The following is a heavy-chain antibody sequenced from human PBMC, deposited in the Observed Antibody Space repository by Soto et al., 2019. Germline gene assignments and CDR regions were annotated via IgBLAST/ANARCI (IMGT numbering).Heavy chain of an antibody. D-gene: IGHD6-19*01. CDR2: IYATGTT. Sequence: SETLSLTCTVSGASISGFYWSWIRKSAGKGLEWIGRIYATGTTDYNPSLKSRVMMSVDTSKKQFSLKLRSVTAADTAVYYCVRAGHKNLRDWLDTWGQGISVTVSS. J-gene: IGHJ5*02. CDR1: GASISGFY. V-gene: IGHV4-4*07. CDR3: VRAGHKNLRDWLDT.